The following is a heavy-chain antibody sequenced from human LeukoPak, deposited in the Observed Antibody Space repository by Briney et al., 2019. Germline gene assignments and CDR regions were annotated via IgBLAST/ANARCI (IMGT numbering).Heavy chain of an antibody. CDR2: INHSGST. CDR1: GGSFSGYY. Sequence: SETLSLTCAVYGGSFSGYYWSWIRQPPGKGLEWIGEINHSGSTNYNPSLKSRVTISVDTSKNQFSLKLSSVTAADTAVYYCARDPGLDIVVVPAADAFDIWGQGTVVTVSS. V-gene: IGHV4-34*01. D-gene: IGHD2-2*01. CDR3: ARDPGLDIVVVPAADAFDI. J-gene: IGHJ3*02.